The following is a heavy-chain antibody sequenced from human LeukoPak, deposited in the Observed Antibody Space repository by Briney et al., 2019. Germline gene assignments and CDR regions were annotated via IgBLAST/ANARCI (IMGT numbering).Heavy chain of an antibody. Sequence: PSQTLSLTCTVSGGSISSGSDYWSWIRQPAGKGLEWIGLIYTSGSTNYNPSLKSRVTMSVDTSKNQFSLKLSSVSAADTAVYYCALTYCGGDCSDAFDIWGQGTMITVSS. D-gene: IGHD2-21*01. CDR2: IYTSGST. CDR3: ALTYCGGDCSDAFDI. CDR1: GGSISSGSDY. J-gene: IGHJ3*02. V-gene: IGHV4-61*02.